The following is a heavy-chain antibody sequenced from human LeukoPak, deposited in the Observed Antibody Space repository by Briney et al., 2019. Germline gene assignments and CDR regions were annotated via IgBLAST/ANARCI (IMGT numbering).Heavy chain of an antibody. CDR1: GFTFSSYA. Sequence: PGGSLRLSCAASGFTFSSYAMSWVRQAPGKGLEWVSAISGSGGNTYYADSVKGRFTISRDNSKNTLYLQMNTLRAEDTAVYSCAKNGRGYSSDYFDYWGQGTLVTVSS. CDR2: ISGSGGNT. J-gene: IGHJ4*02. V-gene: IGHV3-23*01. CDR3: AKNGRGYSSDYFDY. D-gene: IGHD5-18*01.